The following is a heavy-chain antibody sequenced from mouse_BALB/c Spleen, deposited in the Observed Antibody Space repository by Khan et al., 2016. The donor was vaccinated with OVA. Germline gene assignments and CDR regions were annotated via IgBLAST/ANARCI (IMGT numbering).Heavy chain of an antibody. D-gene: IGHD1-1*01. V-gene: IGHV1S136*01. CDR2: IYPFNDDT. J-gene: IGHJ3*01. CDR1: GYTFTSYV. Sequence: VQLQQSGPELVKPGASVKMSCKASGYTFTSYVMHWVKQKPGLGLEWIGYIYPFNDDTKYNEKFKGKATLTSDRSSSTAYMELSSLTSEDSAVYYCSPVGTYYGSVAYWGQGTLVTVSA. CDR3: SPVGTYYGSVAY.